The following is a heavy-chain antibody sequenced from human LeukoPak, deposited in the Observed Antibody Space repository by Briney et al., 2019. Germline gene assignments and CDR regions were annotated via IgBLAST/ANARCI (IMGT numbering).Heavy chain of an antibody. D-gene: IGHD2-2*01. CDR2: IRYDGSNK. CDR3: AKEPLGYCSSTSCLYFDY. J-gene: IGHJ4*02. V-gene: IGHV3-30*02. CDR1: GFTFSSYG. Sequence: GGSLRLSCAASGFTFSSYGMHWVRQAPGKGLEWVAFIRYDGSNKYYADSVKGRFTISRDNSKNTLYLQMNSLRAEDTAVYYCAKEPLGYCSSTSCLYFDYWGQGTLVTVSS.